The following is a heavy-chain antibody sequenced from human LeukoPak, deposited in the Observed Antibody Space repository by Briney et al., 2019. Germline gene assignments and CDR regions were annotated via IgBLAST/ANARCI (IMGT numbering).Heavy chain of an antibody. CDR3: ARPGDSSSSDAFDI. CDR2: IYSGGST. CDR1: GFTFSSYW. V-gene: IGHV3-66*04. Sequence: TGGSLRLSCAASGFTFSSYWMHWVRHAPGKGLVWVSVIYSGGSTYYADSVKGRFTISRDNSKNTLYLQMNSLRAEDTAVYYCARPGDSSSSDAFDIWGQGTMVTVSS. J-gene: IGHJ3*02. D-gene: IGHD6-6*01.